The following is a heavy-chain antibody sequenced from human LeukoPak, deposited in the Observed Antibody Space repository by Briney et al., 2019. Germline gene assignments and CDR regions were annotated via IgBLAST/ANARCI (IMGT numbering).Heavy chain of an antibody. Sequence: GRSLRLSCAASGFTFSSYGMHWVRQAPGKGLEWVAVISYDGSNKYYADSVKGRFTISRDNAKNSLYLQMNSLRAEDTAVYYCARDGVDYDILTGHYAYYFDYWGQGTLVTVSS. V-gene: IGHV3-30*03. CDR1: GFTFSSYG. CDR2: ISYDGSNK. D-gene: IGHD3-9*01. CDR3: ARDGVDYDILTGHYAYYFDY. J-gene: IGHJ4*02.